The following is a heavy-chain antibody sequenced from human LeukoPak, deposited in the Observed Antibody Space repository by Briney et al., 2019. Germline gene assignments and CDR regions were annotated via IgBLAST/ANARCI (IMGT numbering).Heavy chain of an antibody. Sequence: PSETLSLTCAVYGGSFSGYYWSWIRQPPGKGLEWIGEINHSGSTNYNPSLKSRVTISVDTPKNQFSLKLSSVTAADTAVYYCARGGNRYYYYGMDVWGQGTTVTVSS. D-gene: IGHD1-14*01. CDR1: GGSFSGYY. V-gene: IGHV4-34*01. CDR3: ARGGNRYYYYGMDV. CDR2: INHSGST. J-gene: IGHJ6*02.